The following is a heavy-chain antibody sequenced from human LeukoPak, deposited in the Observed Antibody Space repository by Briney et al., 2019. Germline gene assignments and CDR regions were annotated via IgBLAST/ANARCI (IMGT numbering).Heavy chain of an antibody. CDR2: MNPNSGVT. Sequence: GASVKVSCKPSGYTFTDYYFHWVRQAPGQGLEWMGWMNPNSGVTNYAQKFQGRVTMTRDTSISTAYMELSRLKFDDTAVYYCTRGGFLWVGESPELSHMDVWGKGTTVTISS. CDR3: TRGGFLWVGESPELSHMDV. D-gene: IGHD3-10*01. J-gene: IGHJ6*03. CDR1: GYTFTDYY. V-gene: IGHV1-2*02.